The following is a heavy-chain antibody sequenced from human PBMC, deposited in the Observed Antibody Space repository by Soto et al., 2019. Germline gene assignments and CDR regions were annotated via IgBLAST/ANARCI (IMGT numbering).Heavy chain of an antibody. CDR3: ARDGERDTGLNFYYYLHGMDA. Sequence: ASVRVSCKASGSTFTTYGISRVRQAPGQGLQWMGWISPYNGTTKYAEKFQGEMTMTTDTATSTAYMDLRSLRSDDTAVYYCARDGERDTGLNFYYYLHGMDAWGQGTRVTVSS. D-gene: IGHD1-1*01. J-gene: IGHJ6*02. CDR2: ISPYNGTT. V-gene: IGHV1-18*04. CDR1: GSTFTTYG.